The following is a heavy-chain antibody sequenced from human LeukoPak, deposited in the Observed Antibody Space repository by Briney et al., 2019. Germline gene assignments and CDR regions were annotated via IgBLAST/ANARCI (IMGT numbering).Heavy chain of an antibody. V-gene: IGHV3-30*04. D-gene: IGHD6-13*01. Sequence: LTGGSLRLSCAASGFTFSSYAMHWVRQAPGKGLEWVAVISYDGSNKYYADSVKGRFTISRDNSKDTRYLQMNSLRGEDTAVYYCAREGLSSLDYWGQGTLVTVSS. CDR2: ISYDGSNK. J-gene: IGHJ4*02. CDR3: AREGLSSLDY. CDR1: GFTFSSYA.